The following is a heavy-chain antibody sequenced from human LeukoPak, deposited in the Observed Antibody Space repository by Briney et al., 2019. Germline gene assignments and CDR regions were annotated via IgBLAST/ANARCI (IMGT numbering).Heavy chain of an antibody. CDR2: IRSSGDYT. V-gene: IGHV3-23*01. D-gene: IGHD3-22*01. CDR1: GFTFNIYA. Sequence: PGGSLRLSCAASGFTFNIYAMSWVRQAPGKGLEWVSRIRSSGDYTYYEDSVKGRFTISRDNSKNTLYLQMNSLRAEDTAIYYCAKDRPNYYESNGHYYRRDGDYWGQGTLVTVSS. CDR3: AKDRPNYYESNGHYYRRDGDY. J-gene: IGHJ4*02.